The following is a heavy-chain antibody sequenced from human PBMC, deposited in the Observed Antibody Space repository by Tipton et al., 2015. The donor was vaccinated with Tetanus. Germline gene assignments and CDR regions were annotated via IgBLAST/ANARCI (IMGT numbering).Heavy chain of an antibody. Sequence: QSGPKVKKPGESLKISCQGSGYNFNLYWIAWVRQMPGKGLEWMGIIYPGDSDTTYSPSFQGQVTISADRSISTAYLQWSSLKASGPAVFFCARRLGPYTGDQIWHFDLWGRGTLVTVSS. CDR1: GYNFNLYW. V-gene: IGHV5-51*01. D-gene: IGHD7-27*01. CDR2: IYPGDSDT. CDR3: ARRLGPYTGDQIWHFDL. J-gene: IGHJ2*01.